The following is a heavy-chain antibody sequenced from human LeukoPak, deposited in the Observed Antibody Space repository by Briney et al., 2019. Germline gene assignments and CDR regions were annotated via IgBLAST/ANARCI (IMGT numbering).Heavy chain of an antibody. CDR2: IYSGGST. V-gene: IGHV3-66*01. J-gene: IGHJ1*01. Sequence: GGSLRLSCAASGFTFSNYWMSWVRQAPGKGLEWVSVIYSGGSTFYADSVKGRFTISRDNSKNTLYLQMNSLRAEDTAVYYCASDSYSPEYFQHWGQGTLVTVSS. CDR1: GFTFSNYW. D-gene: IGHD2-15*01. CDR3: ASDSYSPEYFQH.